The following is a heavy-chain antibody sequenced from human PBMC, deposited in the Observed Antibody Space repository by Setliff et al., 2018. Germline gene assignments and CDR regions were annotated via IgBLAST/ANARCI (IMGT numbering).Heavy chain of an antibody. D-gene: IGHD3-22*01. J-gene: IGHJ4*02. V-gene: IGHV4-39*07. CDR2: IYHSGST. Sequence: SETLSLTCTVSGGSVSSGSYYWSWIRQPPGKGLEWIGSIYHSGSTYYSPSLKSRVTMFVDTSKNQFSLMLYSVTAADTAIYYCARYDSSGYSENYYFDYWGQGTLVTVSS. CDR3: ARYDSSGYSENYYFDY. CDR1: GGSVSSGSYY.